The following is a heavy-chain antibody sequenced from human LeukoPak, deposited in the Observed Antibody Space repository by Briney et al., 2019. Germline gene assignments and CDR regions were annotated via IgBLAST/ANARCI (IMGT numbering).Heavy chain of an antibody. D-gene: IGHD5-24*01. CDR2: IKQDGGEE. CDR3: ARDREIWLPHNWFDP. CDR1: GFTFSSYG. Sequence: PGGSLRLSCAASGFTFSSYGMHWVRQAPGKGLEWVANIKQDGGEEYYVDSVKGRFTISRDNGKNSLFLQMTSLRAEDTAVYYCARDREIWLPHNWFDPWGQGTLVTVSS. J-gene: IGHJ5*02. V-gene: IGHV3-7*01.